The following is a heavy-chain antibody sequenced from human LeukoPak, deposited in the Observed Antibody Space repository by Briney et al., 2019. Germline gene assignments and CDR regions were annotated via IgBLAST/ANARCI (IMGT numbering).Heavy chain of an antibody. Sequence: SVKVSCKASGYTFTSYGISWVRQVPGQGLEWMGRIIPIFGTANYAQKFQGRVTITTDESTSTAYMELSSLRSEDTAVYYCATCPPYYYYYYMDVWGKGTTVTVSS. CDR2: IIPIFGTA. V-gene: IGHV1-69*05. CDR1: GYTFTSYG. CDR3: ATCPPYYYYYYMDV. J-gene: IGHJ6*03.